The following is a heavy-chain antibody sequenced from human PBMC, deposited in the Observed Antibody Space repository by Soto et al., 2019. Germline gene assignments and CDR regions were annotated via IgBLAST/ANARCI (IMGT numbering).Heavy chain of an antibody. D-gene: IGHD3-10*01. CDR3: ASWYYGSGSYYDSDY. CDR2: ISAYNGNT. V-gene: IGHV1-18*01. CDR1: GDSFTSYG. Sequence: GTSVKLSCEACGDSFTSYGITWVRRAPRQGLEWMGWISAYNGNTNYAQKLQGRVTMTTDTSTSTAYMELRSLRSDDTAVYYCASWYYGSGSYYDSDYWGQGTLVTVSS. J-gene: IGHJ4*02.